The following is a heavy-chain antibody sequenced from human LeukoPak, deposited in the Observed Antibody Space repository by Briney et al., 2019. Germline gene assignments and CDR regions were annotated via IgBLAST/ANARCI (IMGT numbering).Heavy chain of an antibody. CDR1: GYTFTSYY. D-gene: IGHD6-19*01. Sequence: GASVKVSCKASGYTFTSYYMHWVRQAPGQGLEWMGRINPNSGGTNCAQKFQGRVTMTRDTSISTAYMELSRLRSDDTAVYYCASSQGIAVAGLDYWGQGTLVTVSS. CDR2: INPNSGGT. J-gene: IGHJ4*02. V-gene: IGHV1-2*06. CDR3: ASSQGIAVAGLDY.